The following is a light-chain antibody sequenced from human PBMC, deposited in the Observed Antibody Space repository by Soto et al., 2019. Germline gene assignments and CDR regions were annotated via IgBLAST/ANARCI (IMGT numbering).Light chain of an antibody. J-gene: IGKJ2*01. CDR3: QQYNNWPPMYT. CDR1: QSVSSN. V-gene: IGKV3-15*01. Sequence: EIVMTQSPATLSVSPGERATLSCRASQSVSSNLAWYQQKPGQAPRLLIYGASTRATGIRARLSGSGSGTEFTLTISSLQSEDFAFYYCQQYNNWPPMYTFGQGTKLEIK. CDR2: GAS.